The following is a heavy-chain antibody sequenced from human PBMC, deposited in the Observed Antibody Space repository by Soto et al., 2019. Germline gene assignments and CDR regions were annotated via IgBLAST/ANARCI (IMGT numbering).Heavy chain of an antibody. CDR2: IKSKSDGGTS. Sequence: EVQLVESGGGLVKPGGSLRLSCAASEFTFSNAWVTWVRQAPGKGLEWVGRIKSKSDGGTSDDAAPVEGRFTVSRDDSTITLYLQMNSLKTEDTAIYYCTTGFRWFGESWGQGTLVTVSS. CDR1: EFTFSNAW. V-gene: IGHV3-15*01. J-gene: IGHJ5*02. CDR3: TTGFRWFGES. D-gene: IGHD3-10*01.